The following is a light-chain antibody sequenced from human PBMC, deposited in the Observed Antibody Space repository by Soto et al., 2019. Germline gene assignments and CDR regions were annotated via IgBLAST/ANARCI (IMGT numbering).Light chain of an antibody. CDR2: ETS. CDR3: QRYGGSIPYT. J-gene: IGKJ2*01. CDR1: QTVTSSY. V-gene: IGKV3-20*01. Sequence: EIVLTQSPGTLSLSPGERATLSCRASQTVTSSYLAWYQQKPGQAPRLLIYETSRRSTGIPDRFSGSGSGTDFTLTISRLEPEDFAVYYCQRYGGSIPYTFGQGTKLEIK.